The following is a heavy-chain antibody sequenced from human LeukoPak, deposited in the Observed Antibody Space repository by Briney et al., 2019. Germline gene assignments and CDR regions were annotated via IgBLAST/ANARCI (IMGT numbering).Heavy chain of an antibody. CDR3: AREYDFWSGYFRTGVDY. CDR1: GFTFSSYS. V-gene: IGHV3-21*01. Sequence: TGGSLRLSCAASGFTFSSYSMNWVRQAPGKGLEWVSSISSSSSYIYYADSVKGRFTTSRDNAKNSLYLQMNSLRAEDTAVYYCAREYDFWSGYFRTGVDYWGQGTLVTVSS. J-gene: IGHJ4*02. D-gene: IGHD3-3*01. CDR2: ISSSSSYI.